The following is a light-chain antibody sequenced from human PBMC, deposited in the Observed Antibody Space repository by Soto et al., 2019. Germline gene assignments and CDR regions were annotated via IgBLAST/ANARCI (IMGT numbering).Light chain of an antibody. CDR1: QSVSSN. J-gene: IGKJ4*01. V-gene: IGKV3-15*01. Sequence: EIVMTQSPATLSVSPGERATLSCRTSQSVSSNLAWYQQKPGQAPRLLIYGASTRATGVPARFSGSGSGTEFTLTISSLLSEDFAVYYCQQYNDWLGTFGGGTKVEIK. CDR2: GAS. CDR3: QQYNDWLGT.